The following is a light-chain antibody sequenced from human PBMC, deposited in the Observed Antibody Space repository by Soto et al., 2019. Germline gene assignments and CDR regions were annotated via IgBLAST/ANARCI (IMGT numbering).Light chain of an antibody. V-gene: IGKV1-39*01. Sequence: DIEMTQSPSSRSAAIGDRVSITCPASQSISSYLNWYQQKPGKAPKLLIYAASSLQSGVPSRFSGSGSGTDFTLTISSLQPEDFATYYCQQSYSTPWTSGQGTKVAIK. CDR2: AAS. CDR3: QQSYSTPWT. CDR1: QSISSY. J-gene: IGKJ1*01.